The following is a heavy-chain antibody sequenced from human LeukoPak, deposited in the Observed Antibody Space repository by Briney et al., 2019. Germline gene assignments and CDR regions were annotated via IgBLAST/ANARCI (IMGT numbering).Heavy chain of an antibody. D-gene: IGHD5-18*01. CDR3: ARGRERRRDGFSYGFQYYYYYMDV. CDR1: GGSFSGYY. J-gene: IGHJ6*03. Sequence: SETLSLTCAVYGGSFSGYYWSWIRQPPGKGLEWIGEINDSGSTNYNPSLKSRVTISVDTSKNQFSLKLSSVTAADTAVYYCARGRERRRDGFSYGFQYYYYYMDVWGKGTTVTVSS. CDR2: INDSGST. V-gene: IGHV4-34*01.